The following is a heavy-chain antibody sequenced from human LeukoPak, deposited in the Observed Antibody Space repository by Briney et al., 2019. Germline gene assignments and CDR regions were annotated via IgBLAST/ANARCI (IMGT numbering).Heavy chain of an antibody. J-gene: IGHJ4*02. CDR1: GFSFSSYS. V-gene: IGHV3-48*04. Sequence: GGSLRLSCEASGFSFSSYSMNWVRQAPGKGLEWVSYISSGSETIYYADSVKGRFTISRDDAKNSLYLQMNSLRAEDTAVYYCARDRGSINMVRGVNYCWGQGTLVTVSS. CDR2: ISSGSETI. CDR3: ARDRGSINMVRGVNYC. D-gene: IGHD3-10*01.